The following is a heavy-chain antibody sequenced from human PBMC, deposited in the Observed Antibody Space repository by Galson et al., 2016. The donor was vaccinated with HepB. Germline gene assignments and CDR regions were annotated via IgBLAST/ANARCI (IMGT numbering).Heavy chain of an antibody. V-gene: IGHV1-18*01. CDR1: AYTFTNYG. J-gene: IGHJ4*02. CDR3: ASDRRSNGRSAHGVDY. Sequence: SVKVSCKASAYTFTNYGLNWVRQAPGQGLAWMGWISPYSGNTNYAQNLQGRVTMTTDTSTSTAYMELRNLTSDDTAVYYCASDRRSNGRSAHGVDYWGQGTLVTVSS. D-gene: IGHD6-13*01. CDR2: ISPYSGNT.